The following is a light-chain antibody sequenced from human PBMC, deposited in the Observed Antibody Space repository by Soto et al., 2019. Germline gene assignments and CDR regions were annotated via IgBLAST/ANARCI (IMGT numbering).Light chain of an antibody. Sequence: EIVMTQSPATLSVSPGERATLSCRASQSVSSDLAWYHQKPGQAPRLLIYGASTRATGIPARFSGSGSGTDFTLTIRSLQSEDFAVYYCQQYNNWPRTFGQGTKVDI. CDR2: GAS. V-gene: IGKV3D-15*01. CDR1: QSVSSD. CDR3: QQYNNWPRT. J-gene: IGKJ1*01.